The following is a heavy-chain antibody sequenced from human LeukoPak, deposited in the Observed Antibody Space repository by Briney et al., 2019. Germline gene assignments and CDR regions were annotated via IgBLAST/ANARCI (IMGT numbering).Heavy chain of an antibody. V-gene: IGHV3-9*01. CDR3: AKDYGGNLYNWFDP. J-gene: IGHJ5*02. D-gene: IGHD4-23*01. Sequence: GGSLRLSCAASGFTFDDYAMHWVRQAPGKGLEWVSGISWNSGSIGYADSVKGRFTISRDNAKNSLYLQMNSLRAVDTALYYCAKDYGGNLYNWFDPWGQGTLVTVSS. CDR2: ISWNSGSI. CDR1: GFTFDDYA.